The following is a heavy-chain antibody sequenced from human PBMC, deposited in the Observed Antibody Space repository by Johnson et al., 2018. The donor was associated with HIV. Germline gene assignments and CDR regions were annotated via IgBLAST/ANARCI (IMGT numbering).Heavy chain of an antibody. Sequence: VQLVESGGGVVRPGGSLRLSCAGAGFTFDDYGLNWVRPAPGKGLEWVSDIRWHGGSTGYADFVTGRFTISRDNAKNSLYLQMNRLRAEDTATYYCTTAGSSGSAHAFDIWGQGTRVTVSS. CDR1: GFTFDDYG. J-gene: IGHJ3*02. CDR3: TTAGSSGSAHAFDI. V-gene: IGHV3-20*04. D-gene: IGHD3-22*01. CDR2: IRWHGGST.